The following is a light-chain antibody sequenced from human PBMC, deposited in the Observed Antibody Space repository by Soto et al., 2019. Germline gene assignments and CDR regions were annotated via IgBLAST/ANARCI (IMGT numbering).Light chain of an antibody. Sequence: EIVMTQSPVTLSLSPGERATLSCRASESVSNNLAWYQQKAGQAPRLLIYGASTRATGIPARFSGSGSGTEFTLTISSLQSEDFAVYYCQQYIRWPLTFGGGTKVDIK. J-gene: IGKJ4*01. V-gene: IGKV3-15*01. CDR2: GAS. CDR1: ESVSNN. CDR3: QQYIRWPLT.